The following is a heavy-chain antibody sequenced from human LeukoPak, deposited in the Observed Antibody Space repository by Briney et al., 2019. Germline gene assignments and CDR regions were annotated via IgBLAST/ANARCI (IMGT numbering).Heavy chain of an antibody. Sequence: GGSLRLSCAVSGFTFTNAWMSWVRQAPGKGLEWVGRIKRKSDGGTTDYSAPVKGRFTISRDDSENTLYLQMNSLKTEDTAVYYCSTLLVNDWYYRYFDYWGQGTLVTVSP. D-gene: IGHD1-7*01. CDR2: IKRKSDGGTT. J-gene: IGHJ4*02. CDR3: STLLVNDWYYRYFDY. CDR1: GFTFTNAW. V-gene: IGHV3-15*01.